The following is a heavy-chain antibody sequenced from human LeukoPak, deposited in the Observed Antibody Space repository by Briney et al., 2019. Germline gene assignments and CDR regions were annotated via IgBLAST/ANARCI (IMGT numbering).Heavy chain of an antibody. Sequence: GRSLRLSCAASGFTFRSYAMHWVRQGPGKGLEWVSGISNSGYSTYYADSVKGRVTISRDNSKNTLYLQMNSLRAEDTAVYYCVKVPRPIVPAGYYMDVWGKGTTVTVSS. CDR3: VKVPRPIVPAGYYMDV. CDR2: ISNSGYST. D-gene: IGHD2-2*01. CDR1: GFTFRSYA. J-gene: IGHJ6*03. V-gene: IGHV3-23*01.